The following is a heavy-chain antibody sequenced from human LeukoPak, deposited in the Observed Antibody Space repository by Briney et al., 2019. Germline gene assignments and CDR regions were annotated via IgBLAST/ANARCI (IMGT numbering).Heavy chain of an antibody. Sequence: PGGSLRLSCAASGFTFSSYDMNWVRQAPGKGLEWVSYISSSSSTIYYADSVKGRFTNPRDNAKNSLYLQMNSLKTEDTAVYYCTTDRTLSSWSSFDYWGQGTLVTVSS. CDR3: TTDRTLSSWSSFDY. CDR2: ISSSSSTI. J-gene: IGHJ4*02. CDR1: GFTFSSYD. D-gene: IGHD6-13*01. V-gene: IGHV3-48*03.